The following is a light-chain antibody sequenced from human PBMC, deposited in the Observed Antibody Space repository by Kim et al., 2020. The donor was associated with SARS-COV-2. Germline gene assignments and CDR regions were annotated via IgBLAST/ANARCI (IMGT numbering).Light chain of an antibody. CDR2: YKH. J-gene: IGLJ3*02. Sequence: SYELTQDPAVSVALGQTVRITCHGDSLRNFSASWYQQMPGLAPVLVIYYKHNRPSGIPDRFSGSTSGNTASLTITGAQAEDEADYYCSSWDSINDQWVFGGGTQLTVL. CDR3: SSWDSINDQWV. CDR1: SLRNFS. V-gene: IGLV3-19*01.